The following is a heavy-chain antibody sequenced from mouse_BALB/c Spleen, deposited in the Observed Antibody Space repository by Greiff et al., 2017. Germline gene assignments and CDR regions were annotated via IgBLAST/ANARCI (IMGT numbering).Heavy chain of an antibody. J-gene: IGHJ4*01. CDR3: ARHRGLFGGMDY. V-gene: IGHV5-6-2*01. Sequence: EVQLVESGGGLVKLGGSLKLSCAASGFTFSSYYMSWVRQTPEKRLELVAAINSNGGSTYYPDTVKGRFTISRDNAKNTLYLQMSSLKSEDTALYYCARHRGLFGGMDYWGQGTSVTVSS. D-gene: IGHD1-1*01. CDR2: INSNGGST. CDR1: GFTFSSYY.